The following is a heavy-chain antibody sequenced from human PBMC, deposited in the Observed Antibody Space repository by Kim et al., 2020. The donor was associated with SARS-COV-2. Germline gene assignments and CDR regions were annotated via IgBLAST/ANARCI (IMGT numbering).Heavy chain of an antibody. CDR3: ARGMSCSVTLCYSREGGPPFDY. J-gene: IGHJ4*02. CDR2: INYRGST. D-gene: IGHD2-15*01. Sequence: SETLSLTCSVSGASMNNYYWGWIRQPPGKGLEWIGYINYRGSTNYNPSLKSRVTISVYTSNNQFSLKLNSVTTADTAMYYCARGMSCSVTLCYSREGGPPFDYWGQGTLVTVSS. V-gene: IGHV4-59*01. CDR1: GASMNNYY.